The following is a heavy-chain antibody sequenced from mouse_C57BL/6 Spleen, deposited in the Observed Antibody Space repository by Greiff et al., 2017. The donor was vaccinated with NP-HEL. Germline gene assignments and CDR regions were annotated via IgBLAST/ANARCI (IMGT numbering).Heavy chain of an antibody. D-gene: IGHD3-2*01. Sequence: VQLKESGPELVKPGASVKISCKASGYSFTGYYMNWVKQSPEKSLEWIGEINPSTGGTTYNQKFKAKATLTVDKSSSTAYMQLKSLTSEDSAVYYCARGDRYFDYWGQGTTLTVSS. J-gene: IGHJ2*01. CDR2: INPSTGGT. CDR3: ARGDRYFDY. V-gene: IGHV1-42*01. CDR1: GYSFTGYY.